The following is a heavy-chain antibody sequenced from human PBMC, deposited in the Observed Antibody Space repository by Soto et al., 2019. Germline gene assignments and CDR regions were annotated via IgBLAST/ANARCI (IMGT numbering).Heavy chain of an antibody. CDR3: ARDLKRYYDSSGYGYYYYGMDV. D-gene: IGHD3-22*01. Sequence: SVKGSCKASGGTFSSYSSSWVRQAPGQGLEWMGGIIPIFGTANYAQKFQGRVTITADESTTTAYMELSSLRSEDTAVYYCARDLKRYYDSSGYGYYYYGMDVWGQGTTVTVSS. J-gene: IGHJ6*02. V-gene: IGHV1-69*13. CDR1: GGTFSSYS. CDR2: IIPIFGTA.